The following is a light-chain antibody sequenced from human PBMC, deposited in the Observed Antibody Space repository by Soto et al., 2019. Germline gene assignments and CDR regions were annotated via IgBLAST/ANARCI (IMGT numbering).Light chain of an antibody. CDR3: QQYNNWWT. CDR2: SAS. CDR1: QSISNH. V-gene: IGKV1-39*01. Sequence: DIQMTQSPSSLSASVEDRVIITCRASQSISNHLNWYQQKPGKAPKLLIYSASTLQSGVPSRFSGSGSGTEFTLTISSLQSEDFAVYYCQQYNNWWTFGQGTKVDI. J-gene: IGKJ1*01.